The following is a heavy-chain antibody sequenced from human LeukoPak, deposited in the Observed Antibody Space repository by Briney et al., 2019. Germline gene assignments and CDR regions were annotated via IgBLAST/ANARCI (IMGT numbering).Heavy chain of an antibody. J-gene: IGHJ4*02. CDR1: GDSVSSNSAA. CDR2: TYYRSKWYN. Sequence: SQTLSLTCAISGDSVSSNSAAWNWIRQSPSXGLEWLGXTYYRSKWYNDYAVSVKSRITINPDTSKNQFSLQLNSVTPEDTAVYYCARENYDFWSGPGGDYYFDYWGQGTLVTVSS. V-gene: IGHV6-1*01. D-gene: IGHD3-3*01. CDR3: ARENYDFWSGPGGDYYFDY.